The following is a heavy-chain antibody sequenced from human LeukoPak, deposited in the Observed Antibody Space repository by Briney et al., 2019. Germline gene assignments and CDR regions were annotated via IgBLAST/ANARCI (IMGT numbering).Heavy chain of an antibody. D-gene: IGHD6-19*01. V-gene: IGHV4-4*09. CDR2: IYSSEST. CDR3: ARFHSGPSGWYVLWYFDL. Sequence: SETLSLTCTVSGGSVSSYYWSWIRQPPGQGLEWIGYIYSSESTNYNPSLKSRVTMSVDTSKNQCFLKLSSVTAADTAVYYCARFHSGPSGWYVLWYFDLWGRGTLVTVSS. CDR1: GGSVSSYY. J-gene: IGHJ2*01.